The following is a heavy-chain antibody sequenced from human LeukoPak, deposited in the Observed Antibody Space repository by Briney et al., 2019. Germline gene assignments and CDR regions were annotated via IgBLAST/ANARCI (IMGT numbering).Heavy chain of an antibody. J-gene: IGHJ3*02. V-gene: IGHV4-59*01. CDR1: GGSISSYF. CDR3: ASARLGSGLEGAFDI. CDR2: IYYSGST. D-gene: IGHD6-25*01. Sequence: SETLSLTCTVSGGSISSYFWSWIQQPPGKGLEWIGYIYYSGSTNYNPSLKSRVTISVDTSKNQFSLKLSSVTAADTAVYYCASARLGSGLEGAFDIWGQGTMVTVSS.